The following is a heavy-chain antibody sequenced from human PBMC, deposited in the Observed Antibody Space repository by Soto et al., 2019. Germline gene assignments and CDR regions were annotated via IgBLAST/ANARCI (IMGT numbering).Heavy chain of an antibody. CDR2: IWYDGSNK. Sequence: PGGSLRLSCAASGFTFSSYGMHWVRQAPGKGLEWVAVIWYDGSNKYYADSVKGRFTISRDNSKNTLYLQMNSLRAEDTAVYYCARHTTRRNYDFGSALRSYYYYGMDVWGQGTTVTVSS. CDR3: ARHTTRRNYDFGSALRSYYYYGMDV. J-gene: IGHJ6*02. CDR1: GFTFSSYG. V-gene: IGHV3-33*01. D-gene: IGHD3-3*01.